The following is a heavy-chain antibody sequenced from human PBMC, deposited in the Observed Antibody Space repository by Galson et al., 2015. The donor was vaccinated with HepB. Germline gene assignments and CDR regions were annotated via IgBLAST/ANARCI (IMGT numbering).Heavy chain of an antibody. CDR1: GFTFSDYA. CDR2: ISGTGGST. Sequence: SLRLSCAASGFTFSDYAMSWVRQAPGKGLEYISTISGTGGSTYYADSVKGRFTISRDNSKNTLYLQMNSLRAEDTAVYYCAKSRRLRNSDLWGRGTLVTVSS. D-gene: IGHD2-8*01. J-gene: IGHJ2*01. CDR3: AKSRRLRNSDL. V-gene: IGHV3-23*01.